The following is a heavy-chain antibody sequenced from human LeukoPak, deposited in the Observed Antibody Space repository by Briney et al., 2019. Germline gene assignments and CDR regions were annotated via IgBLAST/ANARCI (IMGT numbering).Heavy chain of an antibody. Sequence: GGSLRLSCAASGFTFSSYAMSWVRQAPGKGLEWVSAISGSGGSTYYADSVKGRFTISRDNSKSTLYLQMNSLRAEDTAVYYCAKDWNVLRYFDWFSWFDPWGQGTLVTVSS. CDR3: AKDWNVLRYFDWFSWFDP. CDR1: GFTFSSYA. CDR2: ISGSGGST. D-gene: IGHD3-9*01. V-gene: IGHV3-23*01. J-gene: IGHJ5*02.